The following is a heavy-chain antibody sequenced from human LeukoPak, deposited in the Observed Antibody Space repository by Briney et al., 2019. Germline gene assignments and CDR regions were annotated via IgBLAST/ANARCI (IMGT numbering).Heavy chain of an antibody. J-gene: IGHJ4*02. CDR3: APPRGYGQN. CDR2: IYTDGSST. CDR1: GLTLSSDP. D-gene: IGHD2-15*01. V-gene: IGHV3-74*01. Sequence: GGSLRLSCAASGLTLSSDPMHWVRQAPGKGLVWVSRIYTDGSSTTYADSVKGRFTISRDNAKNTLYLQMNSLRAEDTAVYYCAPPRGYGQNWGQGTLVTVSS.